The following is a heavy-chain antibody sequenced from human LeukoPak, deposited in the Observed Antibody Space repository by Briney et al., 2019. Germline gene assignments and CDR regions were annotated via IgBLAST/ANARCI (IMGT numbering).Heavy chain of an antibody. Sequence: SETLSLTCAVYGGSFSGYYWSWIRQPPGKGLEGMGEINHSGSTNYNPSLKSRVTISVDTSKNQFSLKLSSVTAADTAVYYCAREMQDKSLQWIGELKKYYYYYMDVWGKGTTVIVSS. D-gene: IGHD3-10*01. J-gene: IGHJ6*03. CDR1: GGSFSGYY. V-gene: IGHV4-34*01. CDR3: AREMQDKSLQWIGELKKYYYYYMDV. CDR2: INHSGST.